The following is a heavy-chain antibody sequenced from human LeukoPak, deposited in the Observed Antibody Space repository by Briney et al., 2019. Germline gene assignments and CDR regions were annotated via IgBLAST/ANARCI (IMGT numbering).Heavy chain of an antibody. D-gene: IGHD1-1*01. CDR3: AKDLQLERQGY. CDR2: IRYHGSDK. V-gene: IGHV3-30*02. J-gene: IGHJ4*02. Sequence: GGSLRLSCAASGFTFSSCGMHWVRQAPGKGLEWVAFIRYHGSDKYYADSVKGRFTISRDNSENTLYLQMNSLRAEDTAVYYCAKDLQLERQGYWGQGTLVTVSS. CDR1: GFTFSSCG.